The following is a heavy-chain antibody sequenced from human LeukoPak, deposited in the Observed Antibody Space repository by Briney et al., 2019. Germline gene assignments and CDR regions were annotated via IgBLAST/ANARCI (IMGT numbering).Heavy chain of an antibody. J-gene: IGHJ4*02. CDR1: GFTFSDYA. D-gene: IGHD4-17*01. Sequence: GGSLRLSCSASGFTFSDYAMHWVRQAPGRGLQFVSAISSSGDYASYSDSVKGRFTISRDNSKNTLHLQVSSLRPEDTAVYFCVKRGRTSDYAYDYWGQGSLVTVSS. CDR3: VKRGRTSDYAYDY. CDR2: ISSSGDYA. V-gene: IGHV3-64D*06.